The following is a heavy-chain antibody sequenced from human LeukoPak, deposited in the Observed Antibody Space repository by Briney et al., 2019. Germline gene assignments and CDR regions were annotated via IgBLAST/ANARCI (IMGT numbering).Heavy chain of an antibody. Sequence: GESLKISCKGSGYRFTNYWIGWVRQMPGKGLEWMGIIYPGDSDTRYSPSFQGQVTISADKSISTAYLQWSSLKASDTAMYYCARKTYYYDSSELYFDYWGQGTLVTVSS. CDR1: GYRFTNYW. D-gene: IGHD3-22*01. CDR3: ARKTYYYDSSELYFDY. J-gene: IGHJ4*02. CDR2: IYPGDSDT. V-gene: IGHV5-51*01.